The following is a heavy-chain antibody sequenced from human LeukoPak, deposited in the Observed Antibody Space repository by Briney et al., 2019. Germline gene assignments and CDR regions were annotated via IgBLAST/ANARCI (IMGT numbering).Heavy chain of an antibody. V-gene: IGHV4-59*01. CDR2: IFHSGSI. Sequence: SETLSLTCTVSGGSISSYYWSWIRQPPGKGLEWIGYIFHSGSINYNPSLKSRVTISVDTSKNQFSLKLSSVTAADTAVYYCATIRGYSYGYDGWFDPWGQGTLVTVSS. D-gene: IGHD5-18*01. CDR1: GGSISSYY. CDR3: ATIRGYSYGYDGWFDP. J-gene: IGHJ5*02.